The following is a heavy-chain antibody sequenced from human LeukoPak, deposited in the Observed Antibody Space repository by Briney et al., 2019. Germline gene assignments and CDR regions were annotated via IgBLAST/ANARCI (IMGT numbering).Heavy chain of an antibody. Sequence: GGSLRLSCAASGFMFSDYYVSWIRQAPGKGLEWVSYISVGSSSTNYADSVKGRFTISRDNAKNSLYLQMNSLRAEDTAVYYCARDGTYDYFDYWGQGTLVTVSS. D-gene: IGHD1-26*01. CDR2: ISVGSSST. CDR1: GFMFSDYY. CDR3: ARDGTYDYFDY. V-gene: IGHV3-11*06. J-gene: IGHJ4*02.